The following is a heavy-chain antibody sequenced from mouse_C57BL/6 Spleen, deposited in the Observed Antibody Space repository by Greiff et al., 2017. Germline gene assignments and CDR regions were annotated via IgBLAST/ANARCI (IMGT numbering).Heavy chain of an antibody. CDR2: ISYSGST. Sequence: EVKLQESGPGMVKPSQSLSLTCTVTGYSITSGYDWHWIRHFPGNNLEWMGYISYSGSTNYNPSLKSRISITHDTSKNHFFLKLNSVTTEDTATYYCAREGVWDGYYVGFAYWGQGTLVTVSA. V-gene: IGHV3-1*01. J-gene: IGHJ3*01. D-gene: IGHD2-3*01. CDR1: GYSITSGYD. CDR3: AREGVWDGYYVGFAY.